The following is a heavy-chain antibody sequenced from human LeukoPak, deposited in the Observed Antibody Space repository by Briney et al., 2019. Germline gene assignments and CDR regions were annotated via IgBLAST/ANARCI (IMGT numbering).Heavy chain of an antibody. Sequence: SVKVPCKASGGTFSSYAISWVRQAPGQGLELMGGIIPIFGTANYAQKFQGRVTITADESTSTAYMELSSLRSEDTAVYYCARDTDCSGGSCQLVDWGQGTLVTVSS. V-gene: IGHV1-69*13. J-gene: IGHJ4*02. CDR3: ARDTDCSGGSCQLVD. CDR1: GGTFSSYA. D-gene: IGHD2-15*01. CDR2: IIPIFGTA.